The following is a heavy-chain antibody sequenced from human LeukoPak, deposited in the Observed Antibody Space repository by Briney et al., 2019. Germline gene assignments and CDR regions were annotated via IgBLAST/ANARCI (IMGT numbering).Heavy chain of an antibody. CDR1: GFTFSSYS. V-gene: IGHV3-21*01. Sequence: PGGSLRLSCAASGFTFSSYSMNWVRQAPGKGLEWVSSISSSSSYIYYADSVKGRFTISRDNAKNSLYLQMNSLRAEDTAVYYCASMYSSSWYSAYYYYYGMDVWGQGTTVTVSS. CDR2: ISSSSSYI. CDR3: ASMYSSSWYSAYYYYYGMDV. D-gene: IGHD6-13*01. J-gene: IGHJ6*02.